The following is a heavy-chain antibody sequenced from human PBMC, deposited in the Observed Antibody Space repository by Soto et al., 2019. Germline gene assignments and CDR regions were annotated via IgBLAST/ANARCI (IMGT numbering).Heavy chain of an antibody. CDR3: ARGLSFSGYYYYMDV. V-gene: IGHV4-34*01. J-gene: IGHJ6*03. CDR1: GGSFSGYY. Sequence: PSETLSLTCAVYGGSFSGYYGSWIRQPPGKGLEWIGEINPAGSTNYNPSLKSRVTISVDTSKNQFSLRLSSVTAADTAIYYCARGLSFSGYYYYMDVWGKGTTVTVS. D-gene: IGHD6-13*01. CDR2: INPAGST.